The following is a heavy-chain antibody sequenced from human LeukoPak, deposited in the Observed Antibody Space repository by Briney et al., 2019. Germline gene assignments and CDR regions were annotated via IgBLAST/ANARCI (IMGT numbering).Heavy chain of an antibody. J-gene: IGHJ4*02. CDR1: GFTLSSNY. Sequence: GSLRLSCAASGFTLSSNYVGWVRQPPGKGLEWIGSIYYSGSTYYNPSLKSRVTISVDTSKNQFSLKLSSVIAADTAVYYCARGGDSSSWYGDYWGQGTLVTVSS. CDR3: ARGGDSSSWYGDY. V-gene: IGHV4-39*07. D-gene: IGHD6-13*01. CDR2: IYYSGST.